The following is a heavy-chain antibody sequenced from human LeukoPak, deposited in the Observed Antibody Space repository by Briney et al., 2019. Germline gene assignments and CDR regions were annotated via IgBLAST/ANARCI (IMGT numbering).Heavy chain of an antibody. J-gene: IGHJ6*03. Sequence: PSETLSHTCTVSGGSLTSYYWSWIRQPPGKGLEWIGYISQRGSPNYNPSLKSRVTMSVRTSRTEFSLSLSSVTAADTAVYYCARAYNDFRSGDYTGGYYYIDVSGKGTTVIVSS. V-gene: IGHV4-59*01. CDR2: ISQRGSP. CDR1: GGSLTSYY. CDR3: ARAYNDFRSGDYTGGYYYIDV. D-gene: IGHD3-3*01.